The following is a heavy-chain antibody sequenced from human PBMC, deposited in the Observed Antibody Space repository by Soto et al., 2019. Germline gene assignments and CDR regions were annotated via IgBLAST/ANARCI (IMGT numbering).Heavy chain of an antibody. CDR3: ARRAHCSGGSCPYYYYYYMDV. J-gene: IGHJ6*03. CDR2: IYYSGST. Sequence: SETLSLTCTVSGGSISSSSYYWGWIRQPPGKGLEWIGSIYYSGSTYYNPSLKSRVTISVDTSKNQFSLKLSSVTAADTAVYYCARRAHCSGGSCPYYYYYYMDVWGKGTTVTVS. CDR1: GGSISSSSYY. D-gene: IGHD2-15*01. V-gene: IGHV4-39*01.